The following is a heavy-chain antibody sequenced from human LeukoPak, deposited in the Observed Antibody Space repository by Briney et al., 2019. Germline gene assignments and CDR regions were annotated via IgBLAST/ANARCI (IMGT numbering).Heavy chain of an antibody. CDR1: GYTFRGNY. D-gene: IGHD4-11*01. Sequence: ASVKVSCKASGYTFRGNYIHWLRQAPGQRLECMGWNDANNGDTKSAQKFQGRVTMSRDTSISTAYMDLSSLSPDDAAVYYCARDPSSVTLYFFDYWGQGTLVTVSS. J-gene: IGHJ4*02. CDR3: ARDPSSVTLYFFDY. CDR2: NDANNGDT. V-gene: IGHV1-2*02.